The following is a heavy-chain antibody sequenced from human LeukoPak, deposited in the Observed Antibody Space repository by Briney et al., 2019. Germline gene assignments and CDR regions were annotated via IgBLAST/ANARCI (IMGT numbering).Heavy chain of an antibody. D-gene: IGHD2-2*01. CDR3: AGVIGVVVPAAISPPINYYYGMDV. V-gene: IGHV4-59*01. J-gene: IGHJ6*02. CDR1: GGSISSYY. Sequence: KPLETLSLTCTVSGGSISSYYWSWIRQPPGKGLEWIGYIYYSGSTNYNPSLKSRATISVDTSKNQFSLKLSSVTAADTAVYYCAGVIGVVVPAAISPPINYYYGMDVWGQGTTVTVSS. CDR2: IYYSGST.